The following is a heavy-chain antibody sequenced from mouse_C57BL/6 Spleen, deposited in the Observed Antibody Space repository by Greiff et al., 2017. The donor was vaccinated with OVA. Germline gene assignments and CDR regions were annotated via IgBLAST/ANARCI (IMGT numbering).Heavy chain of an antibody. CDR1: GYSFTDYN. J-gene: IGHJ2*01. CDR3: ARSDYYGSSWDY. CDR2: INPNYGTT. D-gene: IGHD1-1*01. Sequence: QLQESGPELVKPGASVKISCKASGYSFTDYNMNWVKQSNGKSLEWIGVINPNYGTTSYNQKFKGKATLTVDKSSSPAYMQLNSLTSEDSAVYYCARSDYYGSSWDYWGQGTTLTVSS. V-gene: IGHV1-39*01.